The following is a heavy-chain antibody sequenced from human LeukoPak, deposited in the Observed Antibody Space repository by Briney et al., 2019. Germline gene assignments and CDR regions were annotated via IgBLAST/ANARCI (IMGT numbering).Heavy chain of an antibody. D-gene: IGHD3-3*01. J-gene: IGHJ6*03. V-gene: IGHV3-9*01. CDR1: GFTFDDYA. CDR2: ISWNSGSI. Sequence: GGSLRPSCAASGFTFDDYAMHWVRQAPGKGLEWVSGISWNSGSIGYADSVKGRFTISRDNAKNSLYLQMNSLRAEDTALYYCAKGAGDDFWSGYYPPYYYYMDVWGKGTTVTVSS. CDR3: AKGAGDDFWSGYYPPYYYYMDV.